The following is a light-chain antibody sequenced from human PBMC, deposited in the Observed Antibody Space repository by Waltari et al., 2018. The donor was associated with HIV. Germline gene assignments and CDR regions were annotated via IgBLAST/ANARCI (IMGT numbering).Light chain of an antibody. J-gene: IGLJ2*01. CDR1: SSDVGVYNY. CDR3: SSYTSSSTRV. Sequence: QSALTQPASVSGSPGQSFTISCTGTSSDVGVYNYVSWYQQHPGKAPKLMIYDVSNRPSGVSNRFSGSKSGNTASLTISGLQAEDEADYYCSSYTSSSTRVFGGGTKLTVL. V-gene: IGLV2-14*03. CDR2: DVS.